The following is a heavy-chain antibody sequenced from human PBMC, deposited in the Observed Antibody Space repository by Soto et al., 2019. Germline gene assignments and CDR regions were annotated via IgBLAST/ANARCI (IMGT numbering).Heavy chain of an antibody. CDR3: ARVELSCSGGSCFPEGYFQH. CDR2: ISAYNGNT. Sequence: QVLLVQSGAEVKKPGASVNVSCKASGYTFISYGFSWVRQAPGQGLEWMGWISAYNGNTNYAQKLQGRVTMTTDTSTSTAYMELRSLRSDDTAVYYCARVELSCSGGSCFPEGYFQHWGQGTLVTVSS. CDR1: GYTFISYG. V-gene: IGHV1-18*01. D-gene: IGHD2-15*01. J-gene: IGHJ1*01.